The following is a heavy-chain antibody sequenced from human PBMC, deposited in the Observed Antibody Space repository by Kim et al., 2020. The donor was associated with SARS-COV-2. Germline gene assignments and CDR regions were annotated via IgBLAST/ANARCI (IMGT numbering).Heavy chain of an antibody. Sequence: SETLSLTCTVSGGSISSSSYYWGWIRQPPGKGLEWIGSIYYSGSTYYNPSLKSRVTISVDTSKNQFSLKLSSVTAADTAVYYCARQLDRDYGLVYWGQGTLVTVSS. CDR3: ARQLDRDYGLVY. CDR1: GGSISSSSYY. V-gene: IGHV4-39*01. D-gene: IGHD4-17*01. CDR2: IYYSGST. J-gene: IGHJ4*02.